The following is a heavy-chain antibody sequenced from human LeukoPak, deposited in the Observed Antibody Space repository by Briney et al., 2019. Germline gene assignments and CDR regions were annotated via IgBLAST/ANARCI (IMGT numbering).Heavy chain of an antibody. V-gene: IGHV3-23*01. CDR2: INPSSGNT. Sequence: GGSLRLSCAASGFTFSSYAMSWVRQAPGKGLEWVSSINPSSGNTYYADSVKGRFTISGDNSKNTLYLQMNSLRAEDTAVYYCAKEHMAAAVYYFDYWGQRTLVTVSS. CDR3: AKEHMAAAVYYFDY. J-gene: IGHJ4*02. CDR1: GFTFSSYA. D-gene: IGHD2-15*01.